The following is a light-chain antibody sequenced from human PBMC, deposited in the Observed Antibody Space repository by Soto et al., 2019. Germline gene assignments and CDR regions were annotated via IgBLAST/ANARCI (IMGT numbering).Light chain of an antibody. CDR1: QVIGNY. J-gene: IGKJ1*01. CDR3: QKYNSAPRT. CDR2: GAY. Sequence: DIQMTQSPSSLSASVGDRVTITCRASQVIGNYLAWYQQKPGKVPKLLIYGAYTLQSGVPSRFSGSGSGTDFTLTISSLQPEDVATYYCQKYNSAPRTFGQGTKVDIK. V-gene: IGKV1-27*01.